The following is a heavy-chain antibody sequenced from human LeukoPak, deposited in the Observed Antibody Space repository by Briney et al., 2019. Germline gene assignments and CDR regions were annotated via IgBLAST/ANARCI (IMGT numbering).Heavy chain of an antibody. V-gene: IGHV1-8*02. CDR2: MNPNSGNT. CDR1: GYTFTSYH. J-gene: IGHJ5*02. CDR3: ARGVNWFDP. Sequence: WASVKVSCKASGYTFTSYHMHWVRQATGQGLEWMGWMNPNSGNTGYAQKFQGRVTMTRNTSISTAYMELSSLRSEDTAVYYCARGVNWFDPWGQGTLVTVSS.